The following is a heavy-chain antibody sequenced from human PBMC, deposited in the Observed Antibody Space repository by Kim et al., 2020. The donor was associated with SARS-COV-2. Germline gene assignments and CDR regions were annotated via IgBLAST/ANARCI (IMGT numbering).Heavy chain of an antibody. J-gene: IGHJ6*02. D-gene: IGHD3-3*01. CDR3: AKDGNYDFYYYGMGV. V-gene: IGHV3-23*01. Sequence: DAVKGRFTISRDKSKNPLFLQMNSGGAEETAVYYCAKDGNYDFYYYGMGVWGQGTTVTVSS.